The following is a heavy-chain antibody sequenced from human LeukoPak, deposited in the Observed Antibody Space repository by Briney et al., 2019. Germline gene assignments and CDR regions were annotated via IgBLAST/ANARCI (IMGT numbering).Heavy chain of an antibody. CDR3: ARDRGDYGGNIN. V-gene: IGHV1-2*02. CDR2: INPNSGGT. J-gene: IGHJ4*02. Sequence: ASVKVSCKASGYTFTGYYMHWVRQAPGQGLEWMGWINPNSGGTNYAQKFQGRVTMTRDTSISTAYMELSRLRSDDTAVYYCARDRGDYGGNINWGQGTLVTVSS. CDR1: GYTFTGYY. D-gene: IGHD4-23*01.